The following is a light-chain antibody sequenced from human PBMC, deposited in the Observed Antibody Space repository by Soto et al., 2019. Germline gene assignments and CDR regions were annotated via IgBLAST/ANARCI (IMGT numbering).Light chain of an antibody. CDR1: QSISSW. V-gene: IGKV1-5*01. J-gene: IGKJ5*01. Sequence: DIQMTQSPSTLSASVGDRVTITCRASQSISSWLAWYQQRPGQAPKLLIYDASRLESGVSSRFSGTGSGTEFTLTISSLQPDDFATYYCQRYNSYPITFGQGTRLEIK. CDR3: QRYNSYPIT. CDR2: DAS.